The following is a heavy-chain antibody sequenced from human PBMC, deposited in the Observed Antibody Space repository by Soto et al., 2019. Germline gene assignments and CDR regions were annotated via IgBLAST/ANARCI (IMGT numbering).Heavy chain of an antibody. D-gene: IGHD3-3*02. J-gene: IGHJ5*02. CDR1: GGTFSSYA. V-gene: IGHV1-69*06. CDR3: AXEGSSIFGVVTPHWFDP. CDR2: IIPIFGTA. Sequence: SVKVSCKASGGTFSSYAISWVRQAPGQGLEWMGGIIPIFGTANYAQKFQGRVTITADKSTSTAYMELSSLRSEDTTVYYCAXEGSSIFGVVTPHWFDPWGPGTLVTVSS.